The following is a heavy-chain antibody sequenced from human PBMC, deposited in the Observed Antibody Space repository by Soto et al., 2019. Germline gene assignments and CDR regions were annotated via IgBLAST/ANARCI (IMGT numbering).Heavy chain of an antibody. J-gene: IGHJ5*02. D-gene: IGHD3-10*01. CDR1: GGSISSGCYY. CDR3: VRTEYLGSGTYYRWFDP. CDR2: INHSGST. V-gene: IGHV4-30-2*01. Sequence: SETLSLTCAVSGGSISSGCYYWSWLRPPPGKGLEWIGYINHSGSTNYNPSLKNRVTISLDTSKNQFSLKLTSVTAADTAFYYCVRTEYLGSGTYYRWFDPWGPGTLVTVSS.